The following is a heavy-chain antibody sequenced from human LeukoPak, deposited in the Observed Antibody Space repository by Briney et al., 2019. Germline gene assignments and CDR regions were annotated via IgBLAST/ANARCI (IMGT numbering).Heavy chain of an antibody. Sequence: GGSLRLSCAASGFTFDDYAMHWVRQAPGKGLEWVSGISWNSGSIGYADSVKGRFTISRDNAKNSLYLQMNSLRAEDTALYYCAKDAGGSGKIAQYYFDYWGQGTLVTVSS. CDR1: GFTFDDYA. CDR3: AKDAGGSGKIAQYYFDY. D-gene: IGHD3-10*01. J-gene: IGHJ4*02. CDR2: ISWNSGSI. V-gene: IGHV3-9*01.